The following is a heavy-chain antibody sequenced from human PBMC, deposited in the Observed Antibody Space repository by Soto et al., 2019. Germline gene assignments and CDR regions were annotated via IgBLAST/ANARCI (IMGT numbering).Heavy chain of an antibody. D-gene: IGHD3-3*01. CDR1: GYTFTSYG. CDR3: ARDQRVTIFGVVSPFQH. Sequence: QVQLVQSGAEVKKPGASVKVSCKASGYTFTSYGISWVRQAPGQGLELMGWISAYNVNTNYAQKLQGRVTMTTDTSTSTAYMELRSLRSDDTAVYYCARDQRVTIFGVVSPFQHWGQGTLVTVSS. J-gene: IGHJ1*01. CDR2: ISAYNVNT. V-gene: IGHV1-18*01.